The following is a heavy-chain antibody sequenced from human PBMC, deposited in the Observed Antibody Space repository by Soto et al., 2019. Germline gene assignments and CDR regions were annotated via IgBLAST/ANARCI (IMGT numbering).Heavy chain of an antibody. CDR3: ARRLIDTWNQGHAFDF. D-gene: IGHD1-20*01. V-gene: IGHV4-39*01. Sequence: QLQLQESGPGLVKPAETLSLKCAVSGGSVSSGNYFWGWIRQPPGKGLEGIGNIYYNGDTYYSPSLKSRVTMSVDTAQNRFSLWLTAMNAADTAVYYCARRLIDTWNQGHAFDFWGQGTLVTVSS. J-gene: IGHJ3*01. CDR2: IYYNGDT. CDR1: GGSVSSGNYF.